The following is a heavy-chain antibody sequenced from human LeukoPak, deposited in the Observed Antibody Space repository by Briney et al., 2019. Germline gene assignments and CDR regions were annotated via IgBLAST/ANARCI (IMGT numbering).Heavy chain of an antibody. CDR1: GGSISSYY. CDR2: IYYSGST. CDR3: ARGPGGIAAAGYYFDY. J-gene: IGHJ4*02. V-gene: IGHV4-59*01. Sequence: PSETLSLTCTVSGGSISSYYWSWLRQPPGKGLEWIGYIYYSGSTNYNPPLKSRVTISVDTSKNQFSLKLSSVTAADTAVYYCARGPGGIAAAGYYFDYWGQGTLVTVSS. D-gene: IGHD6-13*01.